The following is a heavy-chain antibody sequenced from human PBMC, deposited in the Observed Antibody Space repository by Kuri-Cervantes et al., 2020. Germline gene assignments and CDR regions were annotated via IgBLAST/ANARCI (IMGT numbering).Heavy chain of an antibody. D-gene: IGHD6-13*01. CDR3: AKALGSSSWFFDY. J-gene: IGHJ4*02. Sequence: SLKISCAASGFTFSSYDMHWVRQAPGKGLEWVSGISWNSGSIGYADSVKGRFTISRDNAKNSLYLQMNSLRAEDTALYYCAKALGSSSWFFDYWGQGTLVTVSS. CDR1: GFTFSSYD. CDR2: ISWNSGSI. V-gene: IGHV3-9*01.